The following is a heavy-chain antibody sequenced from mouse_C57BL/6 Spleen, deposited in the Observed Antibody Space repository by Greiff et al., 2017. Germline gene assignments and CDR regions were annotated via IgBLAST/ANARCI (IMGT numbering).Heavy chain of an antibody. D-gene: IGHD1-1*01. CDR3: AREGTAVVARGYFDV. CDR1: GYTFTSYW. J-gene: IGHJ1*03. V-gene: IGHV1-59*01. CDR2: IDPSDSYT. Sequence: VQLQQPGAELVRPGTSVKLSCKASGYTFTSYWMHWVKQRPGQGLEWIGVIDPSDSYTNSNQKFKGKATLTVDTSSSTAYMQLSSLASEDSAVYYCAREGTAVVARGYFDVWGTGTTVTVSS.